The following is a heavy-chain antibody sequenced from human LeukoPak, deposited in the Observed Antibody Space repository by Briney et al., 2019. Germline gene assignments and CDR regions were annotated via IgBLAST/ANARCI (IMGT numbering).Heavy chain of an antibody. CDR1: GGSISSTNYY. Sequence: SETLSLTCTVSGGSISSTNYYWGWIRQPPGKGLEWIGSIYYSGTTYYTEPLKNRITISIDTSKNQFSLKLRSVNAADTAVYYCARRYAGDTFDYWGQGTLVTVSS. D-gene: IGHD7-27*01. CDR2: IYYSGTT. V-gene: IGHV4-39*01. J-gene: IGHJ4*02. CDR3: ARRYAGDTFDY.